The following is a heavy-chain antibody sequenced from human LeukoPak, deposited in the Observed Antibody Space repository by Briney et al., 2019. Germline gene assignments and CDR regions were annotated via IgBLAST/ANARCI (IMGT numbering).Heavy chain of an antibody. CDR3: AKDTLNSLIAAAGTSHFDY. V-gene: IGHV3-23*01. D-gene: IGHD6-13*01. CDR1: GFIFSSYA. CDR2: ISGSGTTT. Sequence: GGSLRLSCAASGFIFSSYAMTWVRQAPGRGLEWLSTISGSGTTTYYVDSVKGRFTVSRDNSKNSLYLQMNSLRAEDTALYYCAKDTLNSLIAAAGTSHFDYWGQGTLVTVSS. J-gene: IGHJ4*02.